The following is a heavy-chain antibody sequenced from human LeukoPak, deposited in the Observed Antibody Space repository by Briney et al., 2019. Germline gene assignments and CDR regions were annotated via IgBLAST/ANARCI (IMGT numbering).Heavy chain of an antibody. CDR1: GCSISSYY. V-gene: IGHV4-59*01. Sequence: SETLSLTCTVSGCSISSYYWSWVRQPPGKGLEWIGNIYYSGSTNYNPSLKSRVTISVDTSKNQFSLKLSSVTAADTAVYYCARVGDGYNYYFDYWGQGTLVTVSS. CDR2: IYYSGST. J-gene: IGHJ4*02. D-gene: IGHD5-24*01. CDR3: ARVGDGYNYYFDY.